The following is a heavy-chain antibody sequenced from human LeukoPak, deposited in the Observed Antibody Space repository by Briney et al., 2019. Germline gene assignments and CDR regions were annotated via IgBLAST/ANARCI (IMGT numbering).Heavy chain of an antibody. D-gene: IGHD3-3*01. CDR3: ARSLRFLEWLPTFDP. CDR2: IYYSGST. J-gene: IGHJ5*02. CDR1: GGSISSGGYY. V-gene: IGHV4-31*03. Sequence: SQTLSLTCTVSGGSISSGGYYWSWIRQHPGKGLEWIGHIYYSGSTYYNPSLKSRVTISVDTSKNQFSLKLSSVTAADTAVYYCARSLRFLEWLPTFDPWGQGTLVTVSS.